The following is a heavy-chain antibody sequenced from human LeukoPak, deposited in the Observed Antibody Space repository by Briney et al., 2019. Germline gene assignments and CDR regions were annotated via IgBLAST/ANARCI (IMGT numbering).Heavy chain of an antibody. CDR3: AAGGHSGYALYYYDY. Sequence: GASVKVSCKASGGTFSSYAISWVRQAPGQGLEWMGRIIPIFGTANYAQKFQGRVTITTDESTSTAYMELSSLRSEDTAVYYCAAGGHSGYALYYYDYWGQGTLVTVSS. V-gene: IGHV1-69*05. D-gene: IGHD5-12*01. J-gene: IGHJ4*02. CDR2: IIPIFGTA. CDR1: GGTFSSYA.